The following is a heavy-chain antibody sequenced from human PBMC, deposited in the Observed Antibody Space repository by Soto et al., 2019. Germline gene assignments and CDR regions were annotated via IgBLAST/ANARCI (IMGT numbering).Heavy chain of an antibody. Sequence: EVQLLESGGGLVQPGGSLRLSCAASGFTFSTYAMSWVRQAPGKGLEWVSTIDNSGGITYYADSVKGRFTISRDNSKNTLYLHMNSLRAEDTAVYYCAKGGYNYGFLFDCWGQGTLVTVSS. J-gene: IGHJ4*02. CDR1: GFTFSTYA. CDR2: IDNSGGIT. CDR3: AKGGYNYGFLFDC. D-gene: IGHD5-18*01. V-gene: IGHV3-23*05.